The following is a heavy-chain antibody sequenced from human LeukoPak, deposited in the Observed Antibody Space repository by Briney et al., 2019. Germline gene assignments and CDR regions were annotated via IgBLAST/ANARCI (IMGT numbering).Heavy chain of an antibody. D-gene: IGHD6-19*01. CDR3: AKDMGHTRSSGWYRRGPGDAFDI. CDR1: GYTLTELS. J-gene: IGHJ3*02. CDR2: FDPEDGET. V-gene: IGHV1-24*01. Sequence: ASVKVSCKVSGYTLTELSMHWVRQAPGKGLEWMGGFDPEDGETIYAQKFQGRVTMTEDTSTDTAYMELSSLRSEDTALYYCAKDMGHTRSSGWYRRGPGDAFDIWGQGTMVTVSS.